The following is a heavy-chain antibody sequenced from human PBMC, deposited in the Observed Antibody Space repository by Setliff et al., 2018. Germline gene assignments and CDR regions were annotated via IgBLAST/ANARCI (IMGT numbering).Heavy chain of an antibody. Sequence: SETLSLTCTVSGGSISSGGYYWSWIRQHPGKGLEWIGYIYYSGSTYYNPSLKSRVTVSVDTSKNQFSLKLSSVTAADTAVYYCARVARLVLSRNAFNIWGQGTMVTVSS. CDR3: ARVARLVLSRNAFNI. V-gene: IGHV4-31*03. CDR1: GGSISSGGYY. CDR2: IYYSGST. D-gene: IGHD6-25*01. J-gene: IGHJ3*02.